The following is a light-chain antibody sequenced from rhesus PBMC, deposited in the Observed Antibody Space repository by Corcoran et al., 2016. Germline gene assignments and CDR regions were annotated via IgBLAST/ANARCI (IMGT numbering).Light chain of an antibody. J-gene: IGKJ4*01. V-gene: IGKV1-22*01. CDR1: QSISSW. CDR2: KAS. CDR3: QQYSSSPPP. Sequence: DIQMTQSPSSLSASVGDTVTITCRASQSISSWLAWYQQKPGKAPKLLIYKASTLQSGGPSRISGSGSGTDFPHTISSLQSEDFATYYCQQYSSSPPPFGGGTKVEIK.